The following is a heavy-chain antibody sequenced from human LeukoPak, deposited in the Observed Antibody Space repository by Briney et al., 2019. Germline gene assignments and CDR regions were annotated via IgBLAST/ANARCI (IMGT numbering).Heavy chain of an antibody. Sequence: PSETLSLTCAVYGGSFSGYYWSWIRQPPGKGLEWIGEINHSGSTNYNPSLKSRVTISVDTSKNQFSLRLSSVTAADTAVYYCARHADWNNAYYYYGMDVWGQGTTVTVSS. D-gene: IGHD1/OR15-1a*01. CDR2: INHSGST. CDR3: ARHADWNNAYYYYGMDV. V-gene: IGHV4-34*01. J-gene: IGHJ6*02. CDR1: GGSFSGYY.